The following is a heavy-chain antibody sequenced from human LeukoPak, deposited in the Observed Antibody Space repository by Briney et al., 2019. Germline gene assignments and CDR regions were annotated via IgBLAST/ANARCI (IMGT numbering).Heavy chain of an antibody. J-gene: IGHJ4*02. V-gene: IGHV3-48*03. CDR1: GFTFSSYE. D-gene: IGHD2-8*01. Sequence: PGGSLRLSCAASGFTFSSYEMNWVRQAPGKGLEWVSYMSSSGTSIYYVDSVKGRFTISRDNAKNSLYLQMNSLRAEDTAVYYCARGEFNGLDYWGQGTLVTVSS. CDR3: ARGEFNGLDY. CDR2: MSSSGTSI.